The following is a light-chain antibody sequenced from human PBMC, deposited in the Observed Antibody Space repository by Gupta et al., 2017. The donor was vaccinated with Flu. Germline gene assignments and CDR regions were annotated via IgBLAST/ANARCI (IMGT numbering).Light chain of an antibody. CDR1: QSLLHSNGYNY. J-gene: IGKJ2*01. V-gene: IGKV2-28*01. CDR2: WGS. CDR3: RQYLPTLYI. Sequence: DMVMTQSPLSLPVTPGEPASICYRSSQSLLHSNGYNYLDWYLQKPGQSPQLLIYWGSNRASGVPDRFSGSGSGTDFTLKISRVEAEDVGVYYCRQYLPTLYIFGQGTKLEIK.